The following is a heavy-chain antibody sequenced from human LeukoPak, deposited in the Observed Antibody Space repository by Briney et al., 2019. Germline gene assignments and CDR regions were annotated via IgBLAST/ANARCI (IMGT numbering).Heavy chain of an antibody. Sequence: ASVKVSCKASGYTFTSYDINWVRQATGQGLEWMGWMNPNSGNTGYAQKFQGRVTMTRNTSISTAYMELSSLRSEDTAVYYCARGPNYYDSSGYFLSGRRTDRGYYYMDVWGKGTTVTVSS. J-gene: IGHJ6*03. CDR2: MNPNSGNT. D-gene: IGHD3-22*01. CDR3: ARGPNYYDSSGYFLSGRRTDRGYYYMDV. V-gene: IGHV1-8*01. CDR1: GYTFTSYD.